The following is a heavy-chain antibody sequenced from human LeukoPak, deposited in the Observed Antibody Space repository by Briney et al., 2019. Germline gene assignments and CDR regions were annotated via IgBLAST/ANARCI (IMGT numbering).Heavy chain of an antibody. V-gene: IGHV1-18*01. CDR3: ARASDDILTGYPGELDY. J-gene: IGHJ4*02. D-gene: IGHD3-9*01. Sequence: GSVTVSCKASGYTFTNYGISWVRQAPGQGLEWMGWISGYNGNTKYAQKLQGRVTMTTDTSTSTAYMDLRSLRSDDTAVYYCARASDDILTGYPGELDYWGQGTLVTVSS. CDR1: GYTFTNYG. CDR2: ISGYNGNT.